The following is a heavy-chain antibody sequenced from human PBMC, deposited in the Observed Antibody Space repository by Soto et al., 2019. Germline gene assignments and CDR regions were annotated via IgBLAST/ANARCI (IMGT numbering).Heavy chain of an antibody. V-gene: IGHV1-3*05. Sequence: QVQLVQSGAEEKKPGASVKVSCKASGYTFTSYAMHWVRQAPVQRLEWMGWINAGNGNTKYSQKFQGRVTITRDTSASTAYMELSSLRSEDTAVYYCARSPGGPMTPGDYWGQGTLVTVSS. D-gene: IGHD3-10*01. J-gene: IGHJ4*02. CDR3: ARSPGGPMTPGDY. CDR2: INAGNGNT. CDR1: GYTFTSYA.